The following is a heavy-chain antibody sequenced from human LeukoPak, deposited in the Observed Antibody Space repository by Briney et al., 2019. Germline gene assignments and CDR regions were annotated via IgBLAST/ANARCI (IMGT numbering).Heavy chain of an antibody. Sequence: GGSLRLSCAASGFTFSSYSMNWVRQAPGKGREWVSSISSSSSYIYYADSVKGRFTISRDNAKNSLYLQMNSLRAEDTAVYYCARGRVGATGYWGQGTLVTVSS. V-gene: IGHV3-21*01. CDR2: ISSSSSYI. CDR3: ARGRVGATGY. J-gene: IGHJ4*02. CDR1: GFTFSSYS. D-gene: IGHD1-26*01.